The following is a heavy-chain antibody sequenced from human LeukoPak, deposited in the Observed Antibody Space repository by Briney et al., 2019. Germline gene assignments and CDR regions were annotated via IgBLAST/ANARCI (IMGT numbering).Heavy chain of an antibody. CDR1: GYSFTSYW. J-gene: IGHJ4*02. CDR3: ARQRITMVRGIYYFGY. CDR2: IYPGDSDT. Sequence: GESLKISCKGSGYSFTSYWIGWVRQMPGKGLEWMGIIYPGDSDTRYSPSFQGQVTISADKSISTAYLQWSSLKASDTAMYYCARQRITMVRGIYYFGYWGQGTLVTVSS. D-gene: IGHD3-10*01. V-gene: IGHV5-51*01.